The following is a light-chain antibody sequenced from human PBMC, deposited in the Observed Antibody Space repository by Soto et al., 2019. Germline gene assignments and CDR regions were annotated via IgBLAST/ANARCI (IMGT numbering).Light chain of an antibody. CDR3: QQYASSPRT. CDR1: QSFTTSQ. J-gene: IGKJ1*01. V-gene: IGKV3-20*01. CDR2: GAS. Sequence: EIVLTQSPGTLSLSPGERATLFCRASQSFTTSQLAWYQQRPGQALRVLIFGASRRATGIPDRFSGSGSGTDFTLTISRLEPEDSAVYYCQQYASSPRTFGQGTTVEIK.